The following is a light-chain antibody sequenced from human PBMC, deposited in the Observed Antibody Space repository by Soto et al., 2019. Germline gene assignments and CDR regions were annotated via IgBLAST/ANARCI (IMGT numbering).Light chain of an antibody. CDR3: ASWDATLSGWV. CDR2: SDV. CDR1: SSSIGSNY. V-gene: IGLV1-47*02. Sequence: QSVLTQPPSASGTPGQRVTISCSESSSSIGSNYVYWYRLLPGTAPKLVMFSDVTRPPGVPDRFSGSKSGTSASLAISGLRPEDEADYFCASWDATLSGWVFGGGTKLTVL. J-gene: IGLJ3*02.